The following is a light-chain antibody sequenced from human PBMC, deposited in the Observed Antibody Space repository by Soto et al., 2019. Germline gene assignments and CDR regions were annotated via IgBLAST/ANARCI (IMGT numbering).Light chain of an antibody. CDR3: QSYDSSMSGYV. J-gene: IGLJ1*01. CDR1: SSNIGEGYD. V-gene: IGLV1-40*01. Sequence: QSVMTQPPSVSRAPGQRFTISFTGSSSNIGEGYDVHWYQQLPGTAPKLLIYGNSNRPSGVPDRFSGSKSGTSASLEITGLQAEDEADYYCQSYDSSMSGYVFGTGTKVTVL. CDR2: GNS.